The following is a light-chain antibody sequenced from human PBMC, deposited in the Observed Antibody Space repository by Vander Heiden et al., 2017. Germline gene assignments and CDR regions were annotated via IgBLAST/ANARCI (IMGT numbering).Light chain of an antibody. CDR1: ETISSW. V-gene: IGKV1-5*03. Sequence: DMQMTQSPSTLSPSVGDRVTITCRASETISSWLAWYQQKPGEAPKLLIYKASSLHSGVPSRFSGSGSGTEFTLTITYLQPEDSATYYCQQYNTIPYIFAQGTRLEIK. CDR3: QQYNTIPYI. CDR2: KAS. J-gene: IGKJ2*01.